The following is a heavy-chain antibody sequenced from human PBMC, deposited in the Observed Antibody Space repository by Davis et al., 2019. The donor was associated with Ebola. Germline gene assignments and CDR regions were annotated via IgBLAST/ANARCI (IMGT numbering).Heavy chain of an antibody. CDR2: INPNSGGP. CDR3: ARDLERRDGDSWSYYYYYMDV. CDR1: GYTFTGYY. J-gene: IGHJ6*03. D-gene: IGHD5-24*01. V-gene: IGHV1-2*02. Sequence: ASVKVSCKASGYTFTGYYIHWVRQAPGQGLEWMGWINPNSGGPTYAQKFQGRVTMTRDTSISTAYMELSRLRSDDTAVYYCARDLERRDGDSWSYYYYYMDVWGKGTTVTVSS.